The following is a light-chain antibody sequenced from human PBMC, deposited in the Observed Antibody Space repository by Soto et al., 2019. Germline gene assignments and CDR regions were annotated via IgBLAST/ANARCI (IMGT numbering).Light chain of an antibody. J-gene: IGLJ1*01. V-gene: IGLV2-14*03. Sequence: QSVLTQPASVSGSPGQSVTISCTGTSSDVGAYKYVSWYQKHPGKAPKLMIYGVSNRPSGVSNRFSGSKSGNTAFLTISVLQPEDEADYYCSSFTGPTTLDVFGTGTTVTVL. CDR1: SSDVGAYKY. CDR3: SSFTGPTTLDV. CDR2: GVS.